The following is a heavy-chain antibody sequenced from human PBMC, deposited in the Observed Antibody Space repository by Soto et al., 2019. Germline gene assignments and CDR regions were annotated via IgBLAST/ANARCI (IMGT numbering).Heavy chain of an antibody. CDR2: LSWDGGTT. D-gene: IGHD5-12*01. V-gene: IGHV3-43*01. Sequence: DVMLEESGGAVVQPGGSLRLSCVVSGLTFDEHTMHWVRQAPGKGLEWISLLSWDGGTTYYSESVKGRFTISRDRGTNSLFLQMDSLRPEDTALYYCARVKKKYRTTSGVAFDSWGQGTLVTVSS. CDR1: GLTFDEHT. CDR3: ARVKKKYRTTSGVAFDS. J-gene: IGHJ4*02.